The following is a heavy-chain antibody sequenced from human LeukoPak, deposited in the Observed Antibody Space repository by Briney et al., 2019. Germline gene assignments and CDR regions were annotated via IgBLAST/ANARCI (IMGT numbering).Heavy chain of an antibody. Sequence: ASVKVSCKASGGTFSSYAISWVRQAPGQGLEWMGGIIPIFGTANYAQKFQGRVTITADKSTSTAYMELSSLRSEDTAVYYCARDLGYCSSTSCPLYGYWGQGTLVTVSS. CDR3: ARDLGYCSSTSCPLYGY. V-gene: IGHV1-69*06. CDR1: GGTFSSYA. D-gene: IGHD2-2*01. J-gene: IGHJ4*02. CDR2: IIPIFGTA.